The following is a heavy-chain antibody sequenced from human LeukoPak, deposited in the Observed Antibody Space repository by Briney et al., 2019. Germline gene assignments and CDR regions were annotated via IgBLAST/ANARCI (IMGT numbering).Heavy chain of an antibody. V-gene: IGHV1-18*01. D-gene: IGHD3-3*01. CDR1: GYTFSNYG. Sequence: ASVKVSCKASGYTFSNYGINWLRQAPGQGLEWMGRISVNNVNKNYVEKFQGRITMTTDTSTTTAYMELRSLRPDDTAVYYCARETYYDFWSGYYFDYWGQGTLVTVSS. CDR2: ISVNNVNK. J-gene: IGHJ4*02. CDR3: ARETYYDFWSGYYFDY.